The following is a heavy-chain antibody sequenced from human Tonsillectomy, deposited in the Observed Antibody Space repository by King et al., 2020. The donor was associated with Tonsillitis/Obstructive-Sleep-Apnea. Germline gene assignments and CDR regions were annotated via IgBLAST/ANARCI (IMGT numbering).Heavy chain of an antibody. V-gene: IGHV3-23*04. D-gene: IGHD3-22*01. CDR3: AKDSDIGGYYPSNYYYMDV. CDR1: GFSFSIYA. CDR2: ISASGGST. Sequence: VQLVESGGGLVQPGGSLRLSCAASGFSFSIYAMTWVRRAPGKGLEWVSVISASGGSTYYADSVKGRFTISRDNSKNTLYLQMNSLRAEDTAVYYCAKDSDIGGYYPSNYYYMDVGGKGTTVTVSS. J-gene: IGHJ6*03.